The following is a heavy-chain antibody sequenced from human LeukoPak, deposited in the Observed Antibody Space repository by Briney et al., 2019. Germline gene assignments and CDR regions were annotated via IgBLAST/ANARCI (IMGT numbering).Heavy chain of an antibody. D-gene: IGHD3-9*01. J-gene: IGHJ4*02. CDR1: GFTFSNAW. CDR2: IKSKTDGGTT. V-gene: IGHV3-15*01. Sequence: PGGSLRLSCAASGFTFSNAWMSWVRQAPGKGLEWVGRIKSKTDGGTTDYAAPVKGRFTISRDDSKNTLYLQMNSLKTEDTAVYYCTTVLYDILTGYQPPTWYYFDYWGQGTLVTVSS. CDR3: TTVLYDILTGYQPPTWYYFDY.